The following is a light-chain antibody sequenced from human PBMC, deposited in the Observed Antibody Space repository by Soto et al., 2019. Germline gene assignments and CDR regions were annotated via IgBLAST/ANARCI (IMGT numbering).Light chain of an antibody. CDR1: QNVRSNF. V-gene: IGKV3-20*01. J-gene: IGKJ4*01. CDR3: HQYGSSPLT. Sequence: EVGLPRSPGPLCFPPGERATLSSRAIQNVRSNFLAWYQQKPGQAPRLFIYGASSRVTGIPDRFSGSGSGTDFTLTISRLEPHDFAAYYCHQYGSSPLTFGGGTKVDIK. CDR2: GAS.